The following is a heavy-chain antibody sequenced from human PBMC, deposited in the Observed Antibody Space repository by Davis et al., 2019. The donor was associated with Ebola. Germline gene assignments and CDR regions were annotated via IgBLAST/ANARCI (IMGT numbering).Heavy chain of an antibody. CDR1: GYTFTSYG. CDR3: ARDNPKHKYCSGGSCYSYAFDI. V-gene: IGHV1-18*01. CDR2: ISAYNGNT. D-gene: IGHD2-15*01. J-gene: IGHJ3*02. Sequence: ASVKVSCKASGYTFTSYGISWVRQAPGQGLEWMGWISAYNGNTNYAQKLQGRVTMTTDTSTSTAHMELRSLRSDDTAVYYCARDNPKHKYCSGGSCYSYAFDIWGQGTMVTVSS.